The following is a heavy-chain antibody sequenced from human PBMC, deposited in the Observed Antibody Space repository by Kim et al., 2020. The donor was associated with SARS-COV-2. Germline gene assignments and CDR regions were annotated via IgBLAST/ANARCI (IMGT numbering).Heavy chain of an antibody. CDR3: AGTGYGSGSYYNLYYYGMDV. CDR1: GGSISSYY. Sequence: SETLSLTCTVSGGSISSYYWSWIRQPPGKGLEWIGYIYYSGSTNYNPSLKSRVTISVDTSKNQFSLKLSSVTAADTAVYYCAGTGYGSGSYYNLYYYGMDVWGQGTTVTVSS. D-gene: IGHD3-10*01. V-gene: IGHV4-59*01. J-gene: IGHJ6*02. CDR2: IYYSGST.